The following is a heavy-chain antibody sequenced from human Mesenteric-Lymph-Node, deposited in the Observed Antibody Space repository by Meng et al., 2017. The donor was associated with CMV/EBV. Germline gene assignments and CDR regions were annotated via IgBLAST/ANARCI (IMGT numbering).Heavy chain of an antibody. CDR2: ISYDGSNK. Sequence: GGSLRLSCAASGFTFSSYAMHWVRQAPGKGLEWVAVISYDGSNKLNADSVKSRFTISRDNSRNTLYLQMNSLRPEDTAVYYCARDRYSNYSPCFDYWGQGTLVTVSS. D-gene: IGHD1-26*01. J-gene: IGHJ4*02. CDR3: ARDRYSNYSPCFDY. CDR1: GFTFSSYA. V-gene: IGHV3-30-3*01.